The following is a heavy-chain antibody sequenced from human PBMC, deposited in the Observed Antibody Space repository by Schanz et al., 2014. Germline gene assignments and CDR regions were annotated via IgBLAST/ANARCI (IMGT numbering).Heavy chain of an antibody. CDR1: GYSFTEYF. Sequence: QVQLVQSGPAVKKPGASMKVSCLASGYSFTEYFLHWVRRAPGQGLEWMGWINPNSGETNYEQKFKGRVTLTSDTSISTAFMELSGLTSDDTATYFCARARYTGYDCSGYWGQGTLLIVSS. CDR3: ARARYTGYDCSGY. D-gene: IGHD5-12*01. V-gene: IGHV1-2*02. CDR2: INPNSGET. J-gene: IGHJ4*02.